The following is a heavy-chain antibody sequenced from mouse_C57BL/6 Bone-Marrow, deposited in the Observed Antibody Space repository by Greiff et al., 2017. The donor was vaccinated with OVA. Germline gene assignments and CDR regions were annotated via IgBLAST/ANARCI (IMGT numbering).Heavy chain of an antibody. D-gene: IGHD2-10*01. Sequence: QVQLQQSGAELVKPGASVKLSCKASGYTFTSYWMHWVKQRPGRGLAWMGRIDPNSGGTKYNEKFKSKATLTVDKPSSTAYMQRSSLTSEDSAVYDCARGLLPGCFAYWGQGTLVTVSA. V-gene: IGHV1-72*01. CDR3: ARGLLPGCFAY. CDR2: IDPNSGGT. CDR1: GYTFTSYW. J-gene: IGHJ3*01.